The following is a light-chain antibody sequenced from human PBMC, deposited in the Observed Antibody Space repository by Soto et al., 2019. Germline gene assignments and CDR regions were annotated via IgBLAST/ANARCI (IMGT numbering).Light chain of an antibody. Sequence: EIGLTQYPATLSLSPGDRDTLSCRASQSGSRYLAWYQQKPGQAPRRLIHDTSTRATGVPDTFSGSGSGTEFTLTISSLEPEDSAMDYCQQRFSWPPTFGGGTNVEIK. CDR2: DTS. V-gene: IGKV3-11*01. CDR1: QSGSRY. J-gene: IGKJ4*01. CDR3: QQRFSWPPT.